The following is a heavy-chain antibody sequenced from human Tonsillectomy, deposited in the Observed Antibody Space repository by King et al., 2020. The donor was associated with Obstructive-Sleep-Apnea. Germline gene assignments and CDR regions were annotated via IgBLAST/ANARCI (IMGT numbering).Heavy chain of an antibody. V-gene: IGHV4-30-4*01. J-gene: IGHJ5*02. CDR1: GDSVNGGDYY. D-gene: IGHD6-19*01. CDR3: ARGSAVAGNSRFDH. Sequence: VQLQESGPGLVKPSQTLSLTCIVSGDSVNGGDYYWTWIRLPPGKGREWIGHLHHNGTSYYNPSLKSRLTNSLDPPHTHVSLRLKSGTAADTALYFCARGSAVAGNSRFDHWGQGSLVTVSS. CDR2: LHHNGTS.